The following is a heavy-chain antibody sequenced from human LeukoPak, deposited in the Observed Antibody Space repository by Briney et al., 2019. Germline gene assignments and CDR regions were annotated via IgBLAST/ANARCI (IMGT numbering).Heavy chain of an antibody. D-gene: IGHD6-13*01. CDR2: ISSSSTYT. J-gene: IGHJ4*02. CDR3: SRGRIAAAGTLEDY. CDR1: GFTFSDYY. V-gene: IGHV3-11*05. Sequence: GGSLRLSCAASGFTFSDYYMSWIRQAPGKGLECISYISSSSTYTNYADSVKGRFTISRDNAKNSLYLHMNSLSAGDTAVYYCSRGRIAAAGTLEDYWGQGTLVTVSS.